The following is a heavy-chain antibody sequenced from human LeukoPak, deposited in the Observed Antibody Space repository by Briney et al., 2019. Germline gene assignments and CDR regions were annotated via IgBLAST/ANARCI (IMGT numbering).Heavy chain of an antibody. CDR3: ARIYDSSGYYYGTIDAFDI. D-gene: IGHD3-22*01. J-gene: IGHJ3*02. CDR1: GFTFSSYS. V-gene: IGHV3-21*01. CDR2: ISSSSSYI. Sequence: GGSLRLSCAASGFTFSSYSMNWVRQAPGKGLEWVSSISSSSSYIYYADSVKGRFTISRDNAKNSLYLQMNSLRAEDTAVYYCARIYDSSGYYYGTIDAFDIWGQGTMVTVSS.